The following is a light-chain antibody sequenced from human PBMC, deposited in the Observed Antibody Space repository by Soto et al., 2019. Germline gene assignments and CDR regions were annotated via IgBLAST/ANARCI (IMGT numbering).Light chain of an antibody. Sequence: DIRMTQSPASVSASFGDRLTITCGASQDISNWLAWYQQKPGKAPKLLIYAASTLESGVPSRFSGSGYGTDFNLTISRLETEDFATYYCQQLFDSPITFGQGTRLEIK. V-gene: IGKV1-12*01. CDR3: QQLFDSPIT. CDR1: QDISNW. CDR2: AAS. J-gene: IGKJ5*01.